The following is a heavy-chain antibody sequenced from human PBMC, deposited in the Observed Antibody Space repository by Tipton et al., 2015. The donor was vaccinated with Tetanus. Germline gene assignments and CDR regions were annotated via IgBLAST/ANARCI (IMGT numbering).Heavy chain of an antibody. CDR2: IFYAGST. V-gene: IGHV4-59*01. CDR1: GVSISSYY. D-gene: IGHD1-7*01. CDR3: ARANYDSSKKGPIDS. Sequence: TLSLTCTVSGVSISSYYWSWIRQSPGKGLEWIGYIFYAGSTNSNPSLKSRVTISVDKAKNQFSLKLTSVTAADTAVYYCARANYDSSKKGPIDSWGQGSLVIVSS. J-gene: IGHJ4*02.